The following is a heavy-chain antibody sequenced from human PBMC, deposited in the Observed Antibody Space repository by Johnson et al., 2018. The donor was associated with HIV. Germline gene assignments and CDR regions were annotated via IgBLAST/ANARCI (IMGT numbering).Heavy chain of an antibody. CDR2: ISYDGTNK. CDR1: GFTFDDYA. CDR3: ARGVKQQLSVVDAFGI. Sequence: QVLLVESGGALVQPGGSLRLSCAASGFTFDDYAMHWVRQVPGKGLEWVAVISYDGTNKYYADSAKGRFTISRDNSRNTLFLQMNSLRVEDTAAYYCARGVKQQLSVVDAFGIWGQGTMVSVSS. V-gene: IGHV3-30*04. D-gene: IGHD6-13*01. J-gene: IGHJ3*02.